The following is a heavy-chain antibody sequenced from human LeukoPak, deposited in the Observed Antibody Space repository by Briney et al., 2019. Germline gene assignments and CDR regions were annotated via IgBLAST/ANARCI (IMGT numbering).Heavy chain of an antibody. CDR3: AKTSAYGSGTACFDY. D-gene: IGHD3-10*01. J-gene: IGHJ4*02. Sequence: QSGGSLRLSCAASGFTFSSYAMSWVRQAPGKGLEWVSAISGSGGSTYYADSVKGRFTISRDNSKNTLYLQMNSLRAEDTAVYYCAKTSAYGSGTACFDYWGQGTLVTVSS. CDR1: GFTFSSYA. V-gene: IGHV3-23*01. CDR2: ISGSGGST.